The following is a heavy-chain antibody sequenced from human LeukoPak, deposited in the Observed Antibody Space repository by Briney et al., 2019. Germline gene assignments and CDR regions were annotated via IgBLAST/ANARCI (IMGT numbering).Heavy chain of an antibody. V-gene: IGHV4-39*01. J-gene: IGHJ4*02. CDR1: GGSISSSSHY. Sequence: PSETLSLTCTVSGGSISSSSHYWGWIRQPPGKGLEWVGSIYYSGSTYYNPPLKSRVTISVDTSKNQFSLKLSSVTAADTAVYFCARTYIVGPTWHFDYWGQGTLVTVSS. CDR3: ARTYIVGPTWHFDY. D-gene: IGHD1-26*01. CDR2: IYYSGST.